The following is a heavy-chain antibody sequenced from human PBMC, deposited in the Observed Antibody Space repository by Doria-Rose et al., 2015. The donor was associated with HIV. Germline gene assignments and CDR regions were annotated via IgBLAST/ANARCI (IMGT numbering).Heavy chain of an antibody. V-gene: IGHV3-9*01. Sequence: EVQLLESGGGLVQPGRSLRLSCVGSGFSFESYAMHWVRLAPGKGLEWVAGISWDSGAKGNADSVEGRFTISRDNAKKSVYLEMRSLRPEDTAFYYCAKAPIIGPKYYFYMDVRGKGTSVTVSS. CDR2: ISWDSGAK. J-gene: IGHJ6*03. D-gene: IGHD3-3*01. CDR3: AKAPIIGPKYYFYMDV. CDR1: GFSFESYA.